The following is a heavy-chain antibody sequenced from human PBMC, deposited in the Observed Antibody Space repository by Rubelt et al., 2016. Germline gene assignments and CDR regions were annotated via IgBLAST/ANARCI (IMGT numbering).Heavy chain of an antibody. CDR1: GYTITSYY. J-gene: IGHJ5*02. Sequence: QVQLVQSGAEVKKPGASVKVSCKASGYTITSYYMHWVRQVPGPGLEWLGIFKPSGGDTDYAQKFTSRVTITTDTSTNTVNMGVRSLRSEDTALYYCVGGMGTASARWFDPWGQGTLVTVSS. V-gene: IGHV1-46*01. CDR2: FKPSGGDT. D-gene: IGHD2-21*02. CDR3: VGGMGTASARWFDP.